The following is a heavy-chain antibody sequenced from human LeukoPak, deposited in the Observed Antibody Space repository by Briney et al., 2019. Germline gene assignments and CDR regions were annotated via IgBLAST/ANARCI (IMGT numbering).Heavy chain of an antibody. J-gene: IGHJ4*02. D-gene: IGHD2-2*01. Sequence: GGSLRLSCAASGLTVSSNYMSWVRQAPGKGLEWVSVIYSGGSTYYADSVKGRFTISRDNSKNTLYLQMNSLRAEDTAVYYCAGPMGPAAIFGFDYWGQGTLVTVSS. CDR2: IYSGGST. CDR3: AGPMGPAAIFGFDY. V-gene: IGHV3-53*01. CDR1: GLTVSSNY.